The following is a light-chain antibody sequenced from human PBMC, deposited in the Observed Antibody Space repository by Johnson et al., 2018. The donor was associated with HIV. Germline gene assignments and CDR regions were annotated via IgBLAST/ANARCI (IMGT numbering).Light chain of an antibody. J-gene: IGLJ1*01. V-gene: IGLV1-51*01. CDR2: DNN. CDR1: SSNIGNNY. Sequence: QSALTQPPSVSAAPGQKVTISCSGSSSNIGNNYVSWYQQLPGTATKLLIYDNNKRPSGIPDRFSGSKSGTSATLGITGLQTGDEADYYCGTWDSSLSVYVFGTGTEVTV. CDR3: GTWDSSLSVYV.